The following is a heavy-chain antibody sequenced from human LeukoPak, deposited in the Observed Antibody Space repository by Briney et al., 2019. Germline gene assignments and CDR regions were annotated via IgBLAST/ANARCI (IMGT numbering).Heavy chain of an antibody. CDR1: GGSVSSGSYY. D-gene: IGHD3-9*01. V-gene: IGHV4-61*01. CDR2: IYYSGST. Sequence: PSETLSLTCTVSGGSVSSGSYYWIWIRQPPGKGLEWFGYIYYSGSTNYNPSLKSRVTISVDTSKNQFSLKLSSVTAADTAVYYCARLKTGITIFDYFDYWGQGTLVTVSS. CDR3: ARLKTGITIFDYFDY. J-gene: IGHJ4*02.